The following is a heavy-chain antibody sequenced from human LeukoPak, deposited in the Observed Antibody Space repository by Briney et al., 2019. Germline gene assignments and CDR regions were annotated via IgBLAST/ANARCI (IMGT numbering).Heavy chain of an antibody. D-gene: IGHD6-19*01. Sequence: SGGSLRLSCAASGFTFSSYWMSWVRQAPGKGLEWVANIKQDGSEKYYVDSVKGRFTISRDNAKNSLYLQMNSLRAEDTAVYYCARCGPDDGSGWWDMDVWGKGTTVTVSS. V-gene: IGHV3-7*01. CDR3: ARCGPDDGSGWWDMDV. CDR1: GFTFSSYW. CDR2: IKQDGSEK. J-gene: IGHJ6*03.